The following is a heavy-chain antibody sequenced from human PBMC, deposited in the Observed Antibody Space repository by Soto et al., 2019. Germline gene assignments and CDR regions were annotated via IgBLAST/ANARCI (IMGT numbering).Heavy chain of an antibody. J-gene: IGHJ2*01. CDR2: ISGGGGST. V-gene: IGHV3-23*01. D-gene: IGHD1-26*01. Sequence: EVQLLESGGGLVQPGGSLRLSCAASGFTFTSDAMSWVRQAPGKGLEWVSAISGGGGSTYYADSVKGRFTISIDNSKTTLYLQMNSLRAEDTALYYCAKVPMTSIVGARRKAWYFDLWGRGTLVTVSS. CDR3: AKVPMTSIVGARRKAWYFDL. CDR1: GFTFTSDA.